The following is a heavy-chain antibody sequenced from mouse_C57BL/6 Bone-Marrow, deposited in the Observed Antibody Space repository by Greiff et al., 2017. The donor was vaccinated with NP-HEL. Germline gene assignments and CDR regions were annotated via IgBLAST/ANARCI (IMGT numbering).Heavy chain of an antibody. Sequence: VKLMESGAELVRPGTSVKVSCKASGYAFTNYLIEWVKQRPGQGLEWIGVINPGSGGTNYNEKFKGKATLTADKSSSTAYMQLSSLTSEDSAVYFCARGGPFDYWGQGTTLTVSS. CDR3: ARGGPFDY. CDR2: INPGSGGT. J-gene: IGHJ2*01. CDR1: GYAFTNYL. V-gene: IGHV1-54*01.